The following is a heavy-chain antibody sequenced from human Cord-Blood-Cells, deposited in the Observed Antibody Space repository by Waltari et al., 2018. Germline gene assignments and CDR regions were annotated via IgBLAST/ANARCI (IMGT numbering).Heavy chain of an antibody. CDR2: ISYDGSNK. CDR1: GFPFSSYA. J-gene: IGHJ4*02. D-gene: IGHD1-20*01. CDR3: AREIRNWNYFDY. Sequence: QVQLVESGGGVVQPGRSLRLSCSASGFPFSSYAMHWGRQAPGKGLEWVAVISYDGSNKYYADSVKGRFTISRDNSKNTLYLQMNSLRAEDTAVYYCAREIRNWNYFDYWGQGTLVTVSS. V-gene: IGHV3-30-3*01.